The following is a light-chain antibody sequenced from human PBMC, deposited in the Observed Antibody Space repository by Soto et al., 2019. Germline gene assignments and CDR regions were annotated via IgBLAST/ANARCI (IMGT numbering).Light chain of an antibody. CDR3: QQYGSSPLWT. J-gene: IGKJ1*01. CDR2: GAS. V-gene: IGKV3-15*01. Sequence: EIVMTQSPATLSVSPGERATLSCRASQSISSNLAWYQQKPGQAPRLLIYGASTRATGIPARFSGSGPGTEFTLTISSLEPEDFAVYYCQQYGSSPLWTFGQGTKVDI. CDR1: QSISSN.